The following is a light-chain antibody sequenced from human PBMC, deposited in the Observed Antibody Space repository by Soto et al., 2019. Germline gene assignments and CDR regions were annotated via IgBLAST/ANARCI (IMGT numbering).Light chain of an antibody. J-gene: IGLJ2*01. V-gene: IGLV2-14*03. CDR2: DVS. CDR3: SSYSTNSALV. Sequence: QSALTQPTSVSGSPGQSITISCAGTSADIGAFNYVSWYQHHPGKAPKLLIYDVSDRPSGVSTRFSSSKSANTASLTISALQADDEADYYCSSYSTNSALVFGGGTKLTVL. CDR1: SADIGAFNY.